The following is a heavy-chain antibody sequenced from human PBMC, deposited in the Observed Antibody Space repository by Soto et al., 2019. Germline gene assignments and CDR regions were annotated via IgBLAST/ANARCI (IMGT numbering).Heavy chain of an antibody. CDR2: ISRDGSNK. Sequence: QVQLVESGGGVVQPGRSLRLSCVSSVLSISTYGMHWVRQAPGKGLEWVAVISRDGSNKLYADSVKGRFSISRDNTKNPLYLQVSSLRVEDTAVYSCARPYRDMANWFEPWGQGTQVTVSS. CDR3: ARPYRDMANWFEP. J-gene: IGHJ5*02. V-gene: IGHV3-30*03. CDR1: VLSISTYG. D-gene: IGHD1-26*01.